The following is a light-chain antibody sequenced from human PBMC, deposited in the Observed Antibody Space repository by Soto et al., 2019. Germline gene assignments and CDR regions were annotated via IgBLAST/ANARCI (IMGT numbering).Light chain of an antibody. CDR1: QYINTR. Sequence: EIVLTQSPATLSSFPCDIVTLSFRASQYINTRLAWYQHRPGQAPRLLIYQTSLRAAGIPARFSASGSGTDFTLTISDVQPEDFALYYCHKRQSWPRKFGQGTKVDIK. CDR3: HKRQSWPRK. CDR2: QTS. V-gene: IGKV3-11*01. J-gene: IGKJ1*01.